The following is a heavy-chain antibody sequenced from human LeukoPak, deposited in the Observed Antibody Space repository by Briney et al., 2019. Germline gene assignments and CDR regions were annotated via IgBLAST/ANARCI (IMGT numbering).Heavy chain of an antibody. CDR1: GFTFSSSA. CDR3: AKAPGGIVGY. V-gene: IGHV3-23*01. J-gene: IGHJ4*02. D-gene: IGHD3-16*01. CDR2: INGGGGST. Sequence: GGSLRLSCVASGFTFSSSAMSWVRQAPGKGLEWVSAINGGGGSTYYADSVKGRFTISRDNSKNTLYLQMNSLRAEDTAVYYCAKAPGGIVGYWGQGTLVTVSS.